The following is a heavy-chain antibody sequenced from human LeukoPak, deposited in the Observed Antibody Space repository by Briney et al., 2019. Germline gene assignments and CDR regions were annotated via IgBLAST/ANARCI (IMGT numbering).Heavy chain of an antibody. J-gene: IGHJ6*03. CDR2: IKQDGSEK. V-gene: IGHV3-7*01. D-gene: IGHD5-18*01. CDR3: ARDNVVDSYRYYYYMDV. CDR1: GGSISSSNW. Sequence: ETLSLTCAVSGGSISSSNWWSWVRQPPGKGLEWVANIKQDGSEKYYVDSVKGRFTISRDNAKNSLYLQMNSLRAEDTAVYYCARDNVVDSYRYYYYMDVWGKGTTVTVSS.